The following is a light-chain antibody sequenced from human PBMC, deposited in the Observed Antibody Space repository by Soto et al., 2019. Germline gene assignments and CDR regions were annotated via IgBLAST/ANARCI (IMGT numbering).Light chain of an antibody. CDR3: ISYAGSNNYV. CDR1: RSDVGGYNF. V-gene: IGLV2-8*01. CDR2: EVN. J-gene: IGLJ1*01. Sequence: QSALTQPPSASGSPGQSVTISCTGTRSDVGGYNFVSWYQHHPGKAPKLIIYEVNKRPSGVPDRFSGSKSGNTASLTVSGLQAEDEADYYCISYAGSNNYVFGTGTKLTVL.